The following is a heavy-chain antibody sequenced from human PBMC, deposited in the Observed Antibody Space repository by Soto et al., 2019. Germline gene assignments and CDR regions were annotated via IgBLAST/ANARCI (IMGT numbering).Heavy chain of an antibody. D-gene: IGHD5-18*01. V-gene: IGHV3-30-3*01. J-gene: IGHJ6*02. CDR2: ISYDGSNK. Sequence: GGSLRLSCAASGFTFSSYAMHWVRQAPGKGLEWVAVISYDGSNKYYADSVKGRFTISRDNSKNTLYLQMNSLRAEDTAVYYCARGRGNLPRGTAMVKVGYYYYYGMDVWGQGTTVTVSS. CDR1: GFTFSSYA. CDR3: ARGRGNLPRGTAMVKVGYYYYYGMDV.